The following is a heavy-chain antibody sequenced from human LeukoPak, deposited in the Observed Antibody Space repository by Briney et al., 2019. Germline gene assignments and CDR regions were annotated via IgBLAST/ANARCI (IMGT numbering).Heavy chain of an antibody. J-gene: IGHJ4*02. CDR3: ARDGDAAAFDY. Sequence: SQTLSLTCTVSGGSISSGGYYWSWIRQHPGKGLEWFGYIYYSGSTYYNPSLKSRVTISVDTSKNQFSLKLSSVTAADTAVYYCARDGDAAAFDYWGQGTLVTVSS. D-gene: IGHD7-27*01. V-gene: IGHV4-31*03. CDR2: IYYSGST. CDR1: GGSISSGGYY.